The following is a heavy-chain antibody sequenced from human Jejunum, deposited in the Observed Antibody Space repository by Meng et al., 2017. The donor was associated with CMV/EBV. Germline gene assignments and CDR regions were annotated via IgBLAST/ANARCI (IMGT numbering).Heavy chain of an antibody. J-gene: IGHJ4*02. D-gene: IGHD3-22*01. CDR1: GFSFSTTA. Sequence: GFSFSTTAIHWVRQTPGKGLQWVSVISFNGGNQYYADSVKGRFTISRDNSKNTVYLQMNSLRVEDTAVYHCARDFYDSTGRNGDYWGQGTLVTVSS. CDR2: ISFNGGNQ. CDR3: ARDFYDSTGRNGDY. V-gene: IGHV3-30*01.